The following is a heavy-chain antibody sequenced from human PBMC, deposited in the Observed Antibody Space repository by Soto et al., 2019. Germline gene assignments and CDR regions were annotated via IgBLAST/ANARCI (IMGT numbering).Heavy chain of an antibody. J-gene: IGHJ3*02. Sequence: ASVKVSCKASGGTFSSYAISWVRQAPGQGLEWMGGIIPIFGTANYAQKFQGRVTITADESTSTAYMELSSLRSEDTAVYYCARADYDFWSGYSHDAFDIWGQGTMVTVSS. D-gene: IGHD3-3*01. V-gene: IGHV1-69*13. CDR3: ARADYDFWSGYSHDAFDI. CDR2: IIPIFGTA. CDR1: GGTFSSYA.